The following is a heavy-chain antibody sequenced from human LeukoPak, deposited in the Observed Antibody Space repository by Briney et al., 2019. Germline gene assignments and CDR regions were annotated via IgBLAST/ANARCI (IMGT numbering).Heavy chain of an antibody. V-gene: IGHV1-2*02. J-gene: IGHJ5*02. CDR2: INPNSGGT. CDR1: GYIFTGYY. CDR3: ARAPGPFGWFDP. D-gene: IGHD2-8*02. Sequence: ASVKVSCKASGYIFTGYYMHWVRQAPGQGLEWMGWINPNSGGTNYAQKFQGRVTMTRDTSISTAYMELSRLRSDDTAVYYCARAPGPFGWFDPWGQGTLVTVSS.